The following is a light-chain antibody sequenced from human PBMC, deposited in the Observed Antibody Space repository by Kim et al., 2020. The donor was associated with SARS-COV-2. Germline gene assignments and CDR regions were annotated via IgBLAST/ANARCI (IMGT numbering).Light chain of an antibody. CDR2: RNN. CDR1: SNNVGNQG. J-gene: IGLJ3*02. V-gene: IGLV10-54*01. CDR3: SAWDSSLSAWV. Sequence: QAGLTQPPSMSKGLGQTATLTCAGNSNNVGNQGAVWLRQHQAHPPKLLTYRNNNRPSGISERLSASRSGNTASLTITGLQPEDEADYYCSAWDSSLSAWVFGGGTQLTVL.